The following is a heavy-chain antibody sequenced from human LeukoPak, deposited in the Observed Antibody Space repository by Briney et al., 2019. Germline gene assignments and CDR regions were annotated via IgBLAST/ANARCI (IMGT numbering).Heavy chain of an antibody. J-gene: IGHJ4*02. CDR3: ARVEYSGSYFDY. CDR1: GFTFSSYA. D-gene: IGHD1-26*01. CDR2: ISYDGSNK. Sequence: GGSLRLSCAASGFTFSSYAMHWVRQAPGKGLEWVAVISYDGSNKYYADSVKGRFTISRDNSKNTLYLQMNSLRAEDTAVYYCARVEYSGSYFDYWGQGTLVTASS. V-gene: IGHV3-30*01.